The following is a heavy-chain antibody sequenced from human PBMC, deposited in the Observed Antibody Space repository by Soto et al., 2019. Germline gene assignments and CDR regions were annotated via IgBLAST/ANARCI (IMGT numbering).Heavy chain of an antibody. J-gene: IGHJ4*02. CDR1: GGSISSYY. CDR3: AREVGGAHIDY. Sequence: SETLSLTCTVSGGSISSYYWSWIRQPPGKGLEWIGYIYYSGSTNYNPSLKSRVTVSVDTSKNQFSLKLSSVTAADTAVYYCAREVGGAHIDYWGQGTLVTVSS. V-gene: IGHV4-59*12. D-gene: IGHD4-17*01. CDR2: IYYSGST.